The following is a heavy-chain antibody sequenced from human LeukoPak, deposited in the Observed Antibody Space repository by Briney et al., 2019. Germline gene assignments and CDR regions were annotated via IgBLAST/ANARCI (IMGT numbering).Heavy chain of an antibody. CDR1: GFTFSRYW. V-gene: IGHV3-7*05. CDR3: ARFSRSESGY. Sequence: GGSLRLACAASGFTFSRYWMSWVRQAPGKGLGWVGNIKQDGSEKQYVDSVKGRFTISRDNAKNSVFLQMNSLRAEDTAMYYCARFSRSESGYWGQGTLVTVSS. J-gene: IGHJ4*02. CDR2: IKQDGSEK. D-gene: IGHD6-25*01.